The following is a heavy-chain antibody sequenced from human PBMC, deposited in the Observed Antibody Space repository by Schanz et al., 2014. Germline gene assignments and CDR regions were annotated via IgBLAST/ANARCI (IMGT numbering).Heavy chain of an antibody. J-gene: IGHJ3*02. Sequence: QVQLVQSGAEVKKPGSSVKVSCKASGDTFSTSTFTWVRQAPGQGLEWMGRVIPMLGIPNYAQKFQDRVTMTADKSTSTAYMDLSSLRSDDTAVYSCARDIQYHYDTSGPVGAFDIWGQGTVVTVSS. CDR3: ARDIQYHYDTSGPVGAFDI. CDR2: VIPMLGIP. CDR1: GDTFSTST. D-gene: IGHD3-22*01. V-gene: IGHV1-69*08.